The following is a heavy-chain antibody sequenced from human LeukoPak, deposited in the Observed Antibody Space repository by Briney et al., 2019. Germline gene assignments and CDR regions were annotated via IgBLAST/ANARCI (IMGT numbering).Heavy chain of an antibody. CDR3: ARTHRSGWKLDY. CDR1: GFTFSSYW. Sequence: GGSLRLSCAASGFTFSSYWMHWVRQAPGKGLVWVSRINSDGSSTSYADSVKGRFTISRDNAKNTLYLQMNSLRAEDTAVYYCARTHRSGWKLDYWGQGTLVTVSS. J-gene: IGHJ4*02. CDR2: INSDGSST. D-gene: IGHD6-19*01. V-gene: IGHV3-74*01.